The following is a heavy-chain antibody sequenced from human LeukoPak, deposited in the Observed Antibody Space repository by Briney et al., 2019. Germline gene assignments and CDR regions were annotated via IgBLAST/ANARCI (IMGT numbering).Heavy chain of an antibody. CDR1: GFTVSSNY. V-gene: IGHV3-53*01. Sequence: GGSLRLSCAASGFTVSSNYMSWVRQAPGKGLEWVSVIYSGGRTKYADSVKGRFTISRDNSKNSLYLQMHSLRAEDTAMYYCARGRGCSSMACYPDYWGQGTLVTVSS. D-gene: IGHD2-2*01. CDR3: ARGRGCSSMACYPDY. CDR2: IYSGGRT. J-gene: IGHJ4*02.